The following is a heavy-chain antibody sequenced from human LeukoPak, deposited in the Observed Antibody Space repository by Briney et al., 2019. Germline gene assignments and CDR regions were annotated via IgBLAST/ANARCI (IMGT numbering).Heavy chain of an antibody. Sequence: GGSLRLSCAASGFTVSSNYMSWVRQAPGKGLEWVSVIYSGGSTYYADSVKGRFTISRDNSKNTLYLQMNSLRAEDTAVYYCARESGRPNYYDSSGYAYWGQGTLVTVSS. CDR3: ARESGRPNYYDSSGYAY. J-gene: IGHJ4*02. V-gene: IGHV3-66*01. CDR1: GFTVSSNY. D-gene: IGHD3-22*01. CDR2: IYSGGST.